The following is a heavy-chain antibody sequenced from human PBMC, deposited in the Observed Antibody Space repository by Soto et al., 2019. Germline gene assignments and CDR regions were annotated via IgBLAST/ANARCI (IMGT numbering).Heavy chain of an antibody. J-gene: IGHJ3*02. CDR3: AGGESSSWTLGGAFDI. D-gene: IGHD6-13*01. CDR1: GFTFSSYG. CDR2: IWYDGSNK. V-gene: IGHV3-33*01. Sequence: QVQLVESGGGVVQPGRSLRLSCAASGFTFSSYGMHWVRQAPGKGLEWVAVIWYDGSNKYYADSVKGRFTISRDNSKNKLYLQMNSLRAEDTAVYYCAGGESSSWTLGGAFDIWGQGTMVTVSS.